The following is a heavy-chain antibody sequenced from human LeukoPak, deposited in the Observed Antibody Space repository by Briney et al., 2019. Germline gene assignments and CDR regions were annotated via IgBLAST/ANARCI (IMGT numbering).Heavy chain of an antibody. CDR1: GGSISSSSYY. CDR2: IYYSGST. CDR3: ARRGVGTIFGVVVYYFDY. D-gene: IGHD3-3*01. J-gene: IGHJ4*02. Sequence: SETLSLTCTVSGGSISSSSYYWGWIRQPPGKGLEWIGYIYYSGSTYYNPSLKSRVTISVDTSKNQFSLKLGSVTAADTAVYYCARRGVGTIFGVVVYYFDYWGQGTLVTVSS. V-gene: IGHV4-39*01.